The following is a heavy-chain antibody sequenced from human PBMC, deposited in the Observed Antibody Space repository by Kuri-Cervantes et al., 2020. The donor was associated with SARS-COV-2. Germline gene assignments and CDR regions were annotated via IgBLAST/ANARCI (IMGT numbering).Heavy chain of an antibody. D-gene: IGHD1-26*01. CDR2: ISYDGSNK. CDR1: GFTFSSYA. J-gene: IGHJ3*02. CDR3: ARDIVPVGATYDAFDI. V-gene: IGHV3-30-3*01. Sequence: GESLKISCAASGFTFSSYAMHWVRQAPGKGLEWVAVISYDGSNKYYADSVKGRFTISRDNSKNTLYLQMNSLRAEGTAVYYCARDIVPVGATYDAFDIWGQGTMVTVSS.